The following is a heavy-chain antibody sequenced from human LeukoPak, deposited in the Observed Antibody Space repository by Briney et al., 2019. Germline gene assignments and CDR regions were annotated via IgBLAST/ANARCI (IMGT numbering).Heavy chain of an antibody. CDR2: IYSGGST. Sequence: GGSLRLSCAASGFTVSSNYMSWVRQAPGKGLEWVSVIYSGGSTYYADSVKGRFTISRDNSKNTLYLQMSSLRAEDTAVYYCARKGRGDSSGYPDAFDIWGQGTMVTVSS. CDR3: ARKGRGDSSGYPDAFDI. D-gene: IGHD3-22*01. V-gene: IGHV3-66*01. J-gene: IGHJ3*02. CDR1: GFTVSSNY.